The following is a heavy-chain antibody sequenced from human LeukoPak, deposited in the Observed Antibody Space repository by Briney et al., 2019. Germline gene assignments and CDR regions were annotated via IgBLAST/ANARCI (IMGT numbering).Heavy chain of an antibody. CDR3: AKGRDGYNADFDY. J-gene: IGHJ4*02. V-gene: IGHV3-23*01. D-gene: IGHD5-12*01. CDR1: GFTFSSYA. CDR2: ISGSGGST. Sequence: GWSLRLFCAASGFTFSSYAMSRVRQAPGKGLERGSAISGSGGSTYYADSVKGRFTISRDNSKITLYLQMNSLRAEDTAVYYCAKGRDGYNADFDYWGQGTLVTVSS.